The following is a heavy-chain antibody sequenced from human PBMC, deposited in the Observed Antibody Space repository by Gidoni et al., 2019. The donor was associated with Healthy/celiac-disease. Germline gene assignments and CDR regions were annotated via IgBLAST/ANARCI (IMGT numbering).Heavy chain of an antibody. CDR3: ARHGSGSYRGYGMDV. Sequence: EVQLVESGGGLVKPGGSLRLSCAASGFTFSSYSMNWVRQAPGKGLEWVSSMSSSSSYIYYADSVKGRFTISRDNAKNSLYLQMNSLRAEDTAVYYCARHGSGSYRGYGMDVWGQGTTVTVSS. CDR2: MSSSSSYI. CDR1: GFTFSSYS. D-gene: IGHD3-10*01. V-gene: IGHV3-21*01. J-gene: IGHJ6*02.